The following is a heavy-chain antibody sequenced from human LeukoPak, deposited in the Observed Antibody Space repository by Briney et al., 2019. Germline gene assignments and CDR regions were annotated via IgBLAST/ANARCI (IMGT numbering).Heavy chain of an antibody. Sequence: PGGSLRLSCAASGFTFSSYGMSWVRQAPGKGLEWVSAISGSGAKTFYANSVKGRFTISRDNSKNTLYLQMNSLRAEDTAVYYCAKDHGDYSFDYWGQGTLVTVSS. V-gene: IGHV3-23*01. CDR1: GFTFSSYG. D-gene: IGHD4-17*01. CDR3: AKDHGDYSFDY. J-gene: IGHJ4*02. CDR2: ISGSGAKT.